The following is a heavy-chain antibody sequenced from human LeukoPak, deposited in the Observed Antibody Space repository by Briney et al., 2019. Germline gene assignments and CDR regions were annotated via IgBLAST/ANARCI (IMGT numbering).Heavy chain of an antibody. Sequence: GGSLRLSCAASGFTFSNYGMHWVRQAPGKGLEWVAVISYDGSNKYYADSVKGRFTISRDNSENTLYLQMNSLRAEDTAVYYCARYFDWLLYLDYWGQGTLVTVSS. CDR1: GFTFSNYG. D-gene: IGHD3-9*01. CDR3: ARYFDWLLYLDY. V-gene: IGHV3-30*03. CDR2: ISYDGSNK. J-gene: IGHJ4*02.